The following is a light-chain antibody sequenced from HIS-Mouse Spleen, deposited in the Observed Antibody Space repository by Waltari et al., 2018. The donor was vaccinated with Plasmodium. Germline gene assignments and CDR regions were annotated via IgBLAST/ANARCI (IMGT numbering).Light chain of an antibody. V-gene: IGKV3-20*01. CDR2: GAS. CDR1: QSCISSY. CDR3: QQYGSSPQIT. Sequence: EIVLTQSPCTLSLSPAGRATLSCTTSQSCISSYLAWYQHKPGQAPRLLIYGASSRATGIPDRFSGSGSGTDFTLTISRLEPEDFAVYYCQQYGSSPQITFGGGTKVEIK. J-gene: IGKJ4*01.